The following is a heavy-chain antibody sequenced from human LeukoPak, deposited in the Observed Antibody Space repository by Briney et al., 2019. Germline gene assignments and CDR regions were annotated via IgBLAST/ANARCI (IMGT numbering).Heavy chain of an antibody. Sequence: GGSLRLSCAASGFTFSSYSMNWVRQAPGKGLEWVSYISSSSSTIYYADSVKGRFTISRGNAKNSLYLQMNSLRDEDTAVYYCTPIAAAGKAFDPWGQGTLATVSS. CDR1: GFTFSSYS. J-gene: IGHJ5*02. CDR3: TPIAAAGKAFDP. CDR2: ISSSSSTI. V-gene: IGHV3-48*02. D-gene: IGHD6-13*01.